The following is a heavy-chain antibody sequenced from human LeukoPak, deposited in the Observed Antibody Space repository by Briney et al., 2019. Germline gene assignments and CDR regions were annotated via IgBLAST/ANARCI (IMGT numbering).Heavy chain of an antibody. CDR1: GFTFDDYA. Sequence: GGSLRLSCAASGFTFDDYAMHWVRQAPRKGLEWVSGISWNSGSIGYADSVKGRFTIYRDNAKNSLYLQTNSLRADDTALYCCAKGKGWLQLLYYFDYWGQGTLVTVSS. V-gene: IGHV3-9*01. J-gene: IGHJ4*02. CDR3: AKGKGWLQLLYYFDY. D-gene: IGHD5-24*01. CDR2: ISWNSGSI.